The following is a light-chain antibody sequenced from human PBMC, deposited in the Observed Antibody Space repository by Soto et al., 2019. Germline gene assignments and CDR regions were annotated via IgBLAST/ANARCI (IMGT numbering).Light chain of an antibody. J-gene: IGKJ1*01. Sequence: DIVMTQSPDSLAVSLGERATINCKSSQSVIYSFNSKNYLAWYQQKPGQPPKLLIYWASTRESGVPDRFSGSGSGTDFTLTISSLQAEEVAVYYCQQYYSTPNTFGQGTKVDIK. V-gene: IGKV4-1*01. CDR1: QSVIYSFNSKNY. CDR3: QQYYSTPNT. CDR2: WAS.